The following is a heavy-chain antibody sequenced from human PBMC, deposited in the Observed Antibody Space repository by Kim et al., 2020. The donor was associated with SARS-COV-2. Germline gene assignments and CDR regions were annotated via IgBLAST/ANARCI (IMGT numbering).Heavy chain of an antibody. V-gene: IGHV3-23*01. D-gene: IGHD6-19*01. J-gene: IGHJ4*02. Sequence: YYADPVKGRFTISRENSKNTLFLQMNNLRAEDTAVYYCAKGAGAPFFFDYWGQGTLVTVSS. CDR3: AKGAGAPFFFDY.